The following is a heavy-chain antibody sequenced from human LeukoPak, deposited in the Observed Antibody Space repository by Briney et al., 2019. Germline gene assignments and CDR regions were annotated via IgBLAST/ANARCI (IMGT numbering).Heavy chain of an antibody. CDR2: IKQDGSEK. J-gene: IGHJ1*01. CDR3: ARCYDSSGYYAEYFQH. CDR1: GFTFSSYW. D-gene: IGHD3-22*01. V-gene: IGHV3-7*01. Sequence: PGGSLRLSCAASGFTFSSYWMSWVRQAPGKGLEWVANIKQDGSEKYYVDSVKGRFTISRDNAKNSLYLQMNSLRAEDTAVYYCARCYDSSGYYAEYFQHWGQGTLVTVSS.